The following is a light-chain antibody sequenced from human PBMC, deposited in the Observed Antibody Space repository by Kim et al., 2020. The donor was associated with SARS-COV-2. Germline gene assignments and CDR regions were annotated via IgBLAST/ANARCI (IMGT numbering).Light chain of an antibody. CDR3: PVWDSSISPVV. Sequence: SYELTQPPSVSVAPGKTATITCGGNNIGSKSVHWYQQAPGQAPVLVIYYDTDRPSGIPERFSGSNYGNTATLTISRVEAGDEADYYCPVWDSSISPVVFG. CDR1: NIGSKS. V-gene: IGLV3-21*04. J-gene: IGLJ2*01. CDR2: YDT.